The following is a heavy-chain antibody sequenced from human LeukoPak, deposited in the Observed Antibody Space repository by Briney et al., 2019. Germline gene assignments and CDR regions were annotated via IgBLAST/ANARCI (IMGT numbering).Heavy chain of an antibody. CDR3: ARVRDYDILTGSQDFDAFDI. D-gene: IGHD3-9*01. Sequence: GASVKVSCKVSGYTLTELSMHWVRQAPGKGLEWMGGFDPEDGETIYAQKFQGRVTITADESTSTAYMELSSLRSEDTAVYYCARVRDYDILTGSQDFDAFDIWGQGTMVTVSS. CDR2: FDPEDGET. J-gene: IGHJ3*02. CDR1: GYTLTELS. V-gene: IGHV1-24*01.